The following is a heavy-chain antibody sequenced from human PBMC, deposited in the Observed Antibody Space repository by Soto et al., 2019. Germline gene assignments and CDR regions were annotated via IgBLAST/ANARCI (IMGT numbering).Heavy chain of an antibody. CDR3: ARGIATDSVRFDY. Sequence: EVHLLESGGGLVQPGGSLRLSCVASEFTFSTYAMSWVRQAPGKGLEWVSAISGSGGTTYYADSVKGRFTISRDNSKNTLYLQMNRLRDEDTATYYCARGIATDSVRFDYWGQGTLVTVSS. CDR1: EFTFSTYA. J-gene: IGHJ4*02. V-gene: IGHV3-23*01. CDR2: ISGSGGTT. D-gene: IGHD3-10*01.